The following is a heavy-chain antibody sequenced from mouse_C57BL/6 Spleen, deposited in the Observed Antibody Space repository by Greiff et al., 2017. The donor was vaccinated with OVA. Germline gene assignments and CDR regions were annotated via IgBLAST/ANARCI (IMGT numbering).Heavy chain of an antibody. CDR2: IYPGSGNT. Sequence: VKLMESGAELVRPGASVKLSCKASGYTFTDYYINWVKQRPGQGLEWIARIYPGSGNTYYNEKFKGKATLTAEKSSSTAYMQLSSLTSEDSAVYFCARGDDGYYPYAMDYWGQGTSVTVSS. J-gene: IGHJ4*01. CDR1: GYTFTDYY. V-gene: IGHV1-76*01. CDR3: ARGDDGYYPYAMDY. D-gene: IGHD2-3*01.